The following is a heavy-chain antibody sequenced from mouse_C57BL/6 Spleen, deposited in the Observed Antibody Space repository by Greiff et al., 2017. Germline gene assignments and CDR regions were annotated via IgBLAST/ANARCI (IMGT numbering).Heavy chain of an antibody. V-gene: IGHV1-42*01. CDR1: GYSFTGYY. CDR2: INPSTGGT. J-gene: IGHJ3*01. Sequence: VQLKESGPELVKPGASVKISCKASGYSFTGYYMNWVKQSPEKSLEWIGEINPSTGGTTYNQKFKAKATLTVDKSSSTAYMQLKSLTSEDSAVYDCAREGYGSSHWGQGTLVTVSA. D-gene: IGHD1-1*01. CDR3: AREGYGSSH.